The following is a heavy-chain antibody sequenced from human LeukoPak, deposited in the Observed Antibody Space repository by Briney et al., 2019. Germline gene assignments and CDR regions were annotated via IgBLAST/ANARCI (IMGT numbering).Heavy chain of an antibody. CDR3: ARRAGGYSHPYDY. J-gene: IGHJ4*02. D-gene: IGHD4-23*01. Sequence: GGSLRLSCAASGFTFSSYGMSWVRQAPGKGLEWVSAISGSGGRTYYADSVKGRFTISRDNSKNTLYLHMNSLRAEDTAVYYCARRAGGYSHPYDYWGQGTLVTVSS. CDR2: ISGSGGRT. V-gene: IGHV3-23*01. CDR1: GFTFSSYG.